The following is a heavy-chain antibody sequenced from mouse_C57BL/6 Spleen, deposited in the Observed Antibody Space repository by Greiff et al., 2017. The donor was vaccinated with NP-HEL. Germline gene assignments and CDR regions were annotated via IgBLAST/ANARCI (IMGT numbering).Heavy chain of an antibody. Sequence: QVQLKESGPELVKPGASVKISCKASGYAFSISWMNWVKQRPGKGLEWIGRIYPGDGDTNYNGKFKGKATLTADKSSSPAYMQLSSLTSEDSAVYFCARGYYGYFDVWGTGTTVTVSS. V-gene: IGHV1-82*01. CDR3: ARGYYGYFDV. CDR2: IYPGDGDT. J-gene: IGHJ1*03. CDR1: GYAFSISW. D-gene: IGHD2-2*01.